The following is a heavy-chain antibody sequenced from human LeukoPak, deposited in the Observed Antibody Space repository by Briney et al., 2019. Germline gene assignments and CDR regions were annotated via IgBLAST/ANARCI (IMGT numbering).Heavy chain of an antibody. J-gene: IGHJ4*02. V-gene: IGHV3-30-3*01. CDR2: ISYDGSNK. CDR1: GFTFSSYA. D-gene: IGHD3-22*01. CDR3: ARDPVVVITGPDY. Sequence: GGSLRLSCAASGFTFSSYAMHWVRQAPGKGLEWVAVISYDGSNKYYADSVKGRFTISRDNSKNTLYLQMNSLRAEDTAVYYCARDPVVVITGPDYWGQGTLVTVS.